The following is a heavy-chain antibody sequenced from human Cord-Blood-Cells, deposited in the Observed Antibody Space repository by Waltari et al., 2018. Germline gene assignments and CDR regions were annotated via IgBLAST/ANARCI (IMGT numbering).Heavy chain of an antibody. CDR2: INSDGSST. CDR1: GFTFSSYW. D-gene: IGHD6-19*01. V-gene: IGHV3-74*01. Sequence: EVQLVESGGGLVQPGGSLRLSCAASGFTFSSYWMHWVRQAPGKGLVWVSRINSDGSSTSYADSVKGRFTISRDNAKNTLYLQMNSLRAEDTAVYYCIVWGIGSGWYYFDYWGQGTLVTVSS. CDR3: IVWGIGSGWYYFDY. J-gene: IGHJ4*02.